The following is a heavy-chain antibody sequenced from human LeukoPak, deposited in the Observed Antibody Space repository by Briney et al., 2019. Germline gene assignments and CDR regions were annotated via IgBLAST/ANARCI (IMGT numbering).Heavy chain of an antibody. V-gene: IGHV4-4*07. CDR2: IHTSGST. D-gene: IGHD4/OR15-4a*01. CDR3: ARVVVTTIFYYYYYYMDV. Sequence: PSETLSLTCTVSGGSISSYYWSWIRQPAGKGLEWIGRIHTSGSTNYNPSLKSRVTMSVDTSKNQFSLKLSSVTAADTAVYYCARVVVTTIFYYYYYYMDVWGKGTTVTVSS. CDR1: GGSISSYY. J-gene: IGHJ6*03.